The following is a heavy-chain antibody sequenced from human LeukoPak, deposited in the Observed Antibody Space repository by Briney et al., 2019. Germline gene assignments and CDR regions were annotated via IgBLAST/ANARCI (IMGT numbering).Heavy chain of an antibody. V-gene: IGHV4-39*01. D-gene: IGHD2-2*01. CDR1: GGSISSSSYY. J-gene: IGHJ4*02. CDR3: ARQVGIPAAYDY. Sequence: SETLSLTCTVSGGSISSSSYYWGWIRQPPGKGLEWIGSIYYSGSTYYNPSLKSRVTISVDTSKNQFSLKLSPVTAADTAVYYCARQVGIPAAYDYWGQGTLVTVSS. CDR2: IYYSGST.